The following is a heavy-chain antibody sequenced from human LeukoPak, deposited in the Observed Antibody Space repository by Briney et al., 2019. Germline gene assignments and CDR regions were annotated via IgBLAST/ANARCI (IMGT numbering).Heavy chain of an antibody. D-gene: IGHD2-8*01. V-gene: IGHV4-4*09. Sequence: SETLSLTCTVSGDSVSAFYWSWLRQAPGKELEWIGYIHTSGRNGYNPSLEGRFSISIDTPNNQLSLRLTAVTAADTAVYYCAKHTRYGHYNPNGVWGQGTMVTVSA. CDR3: AKHTRYGHYNPNGV. CDR2: IHTSGRN. CDR1: GDSVSAFY. J-gene: IGHJ3*01.